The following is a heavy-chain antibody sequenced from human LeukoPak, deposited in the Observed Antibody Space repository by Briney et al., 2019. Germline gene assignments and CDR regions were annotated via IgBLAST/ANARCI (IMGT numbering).Heavy chain of an antibody. V-gene: IGHV5-51*01. J-gene: IGHJ3*02. CDR2: IYPGDSDT. D-gene: IGHD1-26*01. Sequence: GESLKISCKGSGYSFTSYWIGWVRQMPGKGLEWMGIIYPGDSDTRYSPSFQGQVTISADKSISTAYLQWSSLKASDTAMYYCARHPESSGAELNAFDIWGQGTMVTVSS. CDR1: GYSFTSYW. CDR3: ARHPESSGAELNAFDI.